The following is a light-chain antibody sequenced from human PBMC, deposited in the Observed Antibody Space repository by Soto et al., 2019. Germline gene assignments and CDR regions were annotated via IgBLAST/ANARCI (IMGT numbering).Light chain of an antibody. CDR2: ENN. CDR3: GKWDSSLSAGV. V-gene: IGLV1-51*02. J-gene: IGLJ1*01. Sequence: QSVLTQPPSVSAAPGQKVTISCSGSSSNIGNNYVSWYQQLPGTAPKLLIYENNKRPSGIPDRFSGSKSGTSATLGITGHQTGDEADYYCGKWDSSLSAGVFGTGTKVTVL. CDR1: SSNIGNNY.